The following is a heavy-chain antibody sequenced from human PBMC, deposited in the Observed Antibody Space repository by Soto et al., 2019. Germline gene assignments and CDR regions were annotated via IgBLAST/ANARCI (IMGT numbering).Heavy chain of an antibody. CDR3: ARSVERHFDH. J-gene: IGHJ4*02. CDR2: MTSDMKTI. Sequence: EVQLVESGGGLIQPGGSLRLSCAASGFTFRVYSMNWIRQAPGKGLEWISYMTSDMKTIHYADSVKGRFTISRDNDKNSVYLQMTSLRDEDTAVYYCARSVERHFDHWGQGSLVTVSS. CDR1: GFTFRVYS. V-gene: IGHV3-48*02. D-gene: IGHD1-1*01.